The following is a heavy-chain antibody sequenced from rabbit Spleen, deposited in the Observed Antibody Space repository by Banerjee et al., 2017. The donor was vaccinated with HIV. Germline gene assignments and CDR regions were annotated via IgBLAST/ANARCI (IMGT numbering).Heavy chain of an antibody. Sequence: QLKESGGGLVQTGGFLKLSCTASGFTLSSYYMNWVRQAPGKGLEWIGYIDPVFGNTYYADWVNGRFTISSDNAQNTVDLQMTSLTAADTATYFCARHAGYAGYGYSTLDLWGQGTLVTVS. D-gene: IGHD8-1*01. CDR2: IDPVFGNT. CDR3: ARHAGYAGYGYSTLDL. CDR1: GFTLSSYY. V-gene: IGHV1S7*01. J-gene: IGHJ4*01.